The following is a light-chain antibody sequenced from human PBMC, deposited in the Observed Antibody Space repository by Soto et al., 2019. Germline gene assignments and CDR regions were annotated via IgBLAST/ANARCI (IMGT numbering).Light chain of an antibody. J-gene: IGLJ3*02. CDR1: SSNVGSNT. CDR2: NNN. V-gene: IGLV1-44*01. CDR3: ATWDDSLNGRV. Sequence: QSVLTQPPSASGTPGQRVTISCSGSSSNVGSNTVNWYRHLPGTAPKLLFYNNNQRPSGVPDRFSASKSGASASLAISGLQSEDEADYYCATWDDSLNGRVFGGGTKLTVL.